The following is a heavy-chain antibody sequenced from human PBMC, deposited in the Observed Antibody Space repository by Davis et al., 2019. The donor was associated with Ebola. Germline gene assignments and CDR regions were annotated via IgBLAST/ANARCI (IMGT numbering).Heavy chain of an antibody. CDR1: GFTFSNNM. Sequence: ASLKISCTASGFTFSNNMMSWVRPAPGKGLVWVSSINRDGTTNTYADSVKGRFTISRDNAKNTLYLQMNSLRVEDTAVYYCACYVLGWGQGTLVTVSS. V-gene: IGHV3-74*01. CDR2: INRDGTTN. D-gene: IGHD2-8*01. J-gene: IGHJ4*02. CDR3: ACYVLG.